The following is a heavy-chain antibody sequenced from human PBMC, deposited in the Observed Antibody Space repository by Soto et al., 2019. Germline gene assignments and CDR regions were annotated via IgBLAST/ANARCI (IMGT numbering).Heavy chain of an antibody. J-gene: IGHJ6*02. D-gene: IGHD6-6*01. CDR2: IYYSGST. CDR3: ARVGGSSSSMSYYYYYGTDV. Sequence: TLSLTCTVSGGSISSYYWSWIRQPPGKGLEWIGYIYYSGSTNYNPSLKSRVTISVDTSKNQFSLKLSSVTAADTAVYYCARVGGSSSSMSYYYYYGTDVWGQGTTVTVSS. V-gene: IGHV4-59*01. CDR1: GGSISSYY.